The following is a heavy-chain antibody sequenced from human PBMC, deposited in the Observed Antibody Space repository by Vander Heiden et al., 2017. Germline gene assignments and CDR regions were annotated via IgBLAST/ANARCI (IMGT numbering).Heavy chain of an antibody. CDR3: ARYCSSASCYKFDY. D-gene: IGHD2-2*01. CDR2: MDPKTGKT. J-gene: IGHJ4*02. Sequence: QVQLVQSGAEVKKPGASVQVSCKASGYTFTDYVITWVRQAAGQGLEWVGWMDPKTGKTGYAQKFQGRVAMTRNTSITTASMELSSLRSEDTAVYYCARYCSSASCYKFDYWGQGTLVTVSS. CDR1: GYTFTDYV. V-gene: IGHV1-8*01.